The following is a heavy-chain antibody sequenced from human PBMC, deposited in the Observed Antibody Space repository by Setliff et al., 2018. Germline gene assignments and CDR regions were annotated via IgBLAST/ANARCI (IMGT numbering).Heavy chain of an antibody. Sequence: ASVQVSCKASGYTFTYFGVSWLRLAPGQGLEWMGWISGHNGETIIEPKFQGRVALTTDTGSDTAHMELRNLRSDDAAIYYCAKEPAISLTEAIRRSYYDYALDVWGQGTTVTV. CDR2: ISGHNGET. V-gene: IGHV1-18*01. D-gene: IGHD3-9*01. CDR1: GYTFTYFG. CDR3: AKEPAISLTEAIRRSYYDYALDV. J-gene: IGHJ6*02.